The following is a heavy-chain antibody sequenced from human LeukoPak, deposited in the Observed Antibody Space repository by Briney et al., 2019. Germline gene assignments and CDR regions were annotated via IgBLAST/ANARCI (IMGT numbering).Heavy chain of an antibody. CDR1: GFNFYSFT. CDR2: ISSGGSTI. CDR3: ATTTSSAWMPFDY. V-gene: IGHV3-48*01. D-gene: IGHD6-25*01. J-gene: IGHJ4*02. Sequence: GGSLRLSCVASGFNFYSFTMNWVRQAPGKGLEWVSFISSGGSTIYYRDSVKGRFTISRDNAKNSLYLQMNSLSADDTGVYYCATTTSSAWMPFDYWGQGTLVAVSS.